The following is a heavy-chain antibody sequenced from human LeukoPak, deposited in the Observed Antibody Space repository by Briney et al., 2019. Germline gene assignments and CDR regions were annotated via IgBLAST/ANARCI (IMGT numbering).Heavy chain of an antibody. J-gene: IGHJ3*02. Sequence: GRSLRLSCAASGFTFDDYAIHWVRQAPGKGLEWVSGISWNSGSIGYADSVKGRFTISRDNAKNSLYLQMNSLRAEDTALYYCAKLVSRDGYLGAFDIWGQGTMVTVSS. D-gene: IGHD5-24*01. V-gene: IGHV3-9*01. CDR2: ISWNSGSI. CDR1: GFTFDDYA. CDR3: AKLVSRDGYLGAFDI.